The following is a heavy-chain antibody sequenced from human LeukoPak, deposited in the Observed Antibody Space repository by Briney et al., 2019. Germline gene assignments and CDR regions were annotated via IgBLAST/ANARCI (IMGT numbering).Heavy chain of an antibody. CDR3: ASGAAVLRGAIDY. CDR2: ISSSSSYI. CDR1: GFTFSSYS. V-gene: IGHV3-21*01. D-gene: IGHD6-13*01. Sequence: GGSLRLSCAASGFTFSSYSMNWVRQAPGKGLEWVSSISSSSSYIYYADSVKGRFTISRDNAKNSLYLQMNSLRAEDTAVYYCASGAAVLRGAIDYWGQGTLVTVSS. J-gene: IGHJ4*02.